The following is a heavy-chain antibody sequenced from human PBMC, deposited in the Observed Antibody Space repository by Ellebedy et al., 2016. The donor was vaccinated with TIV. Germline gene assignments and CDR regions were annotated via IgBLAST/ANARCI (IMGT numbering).Heavy chain of an antibody. CDR2: MSAGGDNT. J-gene: IGHJ4*02. CDR3: AKGTSSGFNYDRVGFEY. V-gene: IGHV3-23*01. Sequence: GESLKISCAASGFTFSSFAIHWVRQAPGKGLEWLSVMSAGGDNTYHADSVKGRFTISRDNAKNTLYLQMNRLRPKDTAVYYCAKGTSSGFNYDRVGFEYWGQGTLVTVSS. D-gene: IGHD3-16*01. CDR1: GFTFSSFA.